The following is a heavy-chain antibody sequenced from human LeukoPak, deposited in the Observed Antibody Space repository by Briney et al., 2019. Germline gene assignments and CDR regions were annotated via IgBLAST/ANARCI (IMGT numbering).Heavy chain of an antibody. Sequence: ASVKVSCKASGYTFTSYGISWVRQAPGQGLEWMGRINPNSGGTNYAQKFQGRVTMTRDTSISTAYMELSRLRSDDTAVYYCARGFFNLVGDYWGQGTLVTVSS. CDR3: ARGFFNLVGDY. CDR2: INPNSGGT. J-gene: IGHJ4*02. D-gene: IGHD2-15*01. CDR1: GYTFTSYG. V-gene: IGHV1-2*06.